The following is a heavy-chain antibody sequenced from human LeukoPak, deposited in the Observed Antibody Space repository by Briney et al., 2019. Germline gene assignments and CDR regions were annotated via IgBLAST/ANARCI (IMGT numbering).Heavy chain of an antibody. J-gene: IGHJ4*02. V-gene: IGHV4-39*01. CDR3: ARRDRYYFFDY. Sequence: SETLSLTCTVSGGSISGTDYYWGWIRQPPGRGLEWIAVIYYSGSTYYNPSLKSRVTIPVDTSKNQFSLKLASVTAADTALYYCARRDRYYFFDYWGQGTLVTVSS. CDR2: IYYSGST. CDR1: GGSISGTDYY. D-gene: IGHD3-16*01.